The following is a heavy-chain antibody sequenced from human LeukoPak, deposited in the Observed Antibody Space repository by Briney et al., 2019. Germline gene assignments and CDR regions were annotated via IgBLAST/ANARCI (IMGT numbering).Heavy chain of an antibody. CDR3: ARDRGGYSGYDWGGSYFDY. CDR2: IYHSGST. J-gene: IGHJ4*02. Sequence: SGTLSLTCAVSGGSISSSNWWSWVRQPPGKGLEWIGEIYHSGSTNYNPSLKSRVTISVDTSKNQFSLKLSSVAAADTAVYYCARDRGGYSGYDWGGSYFDYWGQGTLVTVSS. V-gene: IGHV4-4*02. CDR1: GGSISSSNW. D-gene: IGHD5-12*01.